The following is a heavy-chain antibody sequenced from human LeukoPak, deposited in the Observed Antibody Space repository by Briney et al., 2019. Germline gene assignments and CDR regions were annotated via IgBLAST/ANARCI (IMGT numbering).Heavy chain of an antibody. CDR3: ASIAVAGTYHAFDI. CDR2: INAGNGNT. D-gene: IGHD6-19*01. Sequence: ASVKVSCKASGYTYTSYAMHWVRQAPGQRLEWMGWINAGNGNTKYSQKFQGRVTITRDTSASTAYMELSSLRSEDTAVYYCASIAVAGTYHAFDIWGQGTMVTVSS. V-gene: IGHV1-3*01. CDR1: GYTYTSYA. J-gene: IGHJ3*02.